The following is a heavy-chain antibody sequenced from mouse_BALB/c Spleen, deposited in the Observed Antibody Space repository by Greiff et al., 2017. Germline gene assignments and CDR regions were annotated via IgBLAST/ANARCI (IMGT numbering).Heavy chain of an antibody. D-gene: IGHD2-1*01. V-gene: IGHV1-14*01. CDR3: ARGGRDGNYSFDY. Sequence: VQLQQSGPELVKPGASVKMSCKASGYTFTSYVMHWVKQKPGQGLEWIGYINPYNDGTKYNEKFKGKATLTSDKSSSTAYMELSSLTSEDSAVYYCARGGRDGNYSFDYWGQGTTLTVSS. J-gene: IGHJ2*01. CDR2: INPYNDGT. CDR1: GYTFTSYV.